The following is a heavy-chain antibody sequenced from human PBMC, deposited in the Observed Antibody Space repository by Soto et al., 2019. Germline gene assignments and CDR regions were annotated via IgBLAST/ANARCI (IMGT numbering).Heavy chain of an antibody. CDR2: ISYDGSNK. J-gene: IGHJ6*02. V-gene: IGHV3-30*18. D-gene: IGHD3-10*01. CDR1: GFTFSSYG. CDR3: AKELKLLWFGETPCYYGMDV. Sequence: PAGSLRLSCAASGFTFSSYGMHWVRQAPGKGLEWVAVISYDGSNKYYADSVKGRFTISRDNSKNTLYLQMNSLRAEDTAVYYCAKELKLLWFGETPCYYGMDVWGQGTTVTVSS.